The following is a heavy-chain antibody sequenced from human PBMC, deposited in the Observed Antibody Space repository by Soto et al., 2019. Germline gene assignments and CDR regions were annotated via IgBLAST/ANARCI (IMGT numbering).Heavy chain of an antibody. CDR1: GFTLSSFA. Sequence: VGSLRFSCAASGFTLSSFAMGWVRQASGKGLEWVSDISASGSRSTYADFVRGRFTVSRDNSNNTLFLQMNSLTVEDTAVYYCAKSRLMMTSSSFDSWGQGALVTVSS. V-gene: IGHV3-23*01. J-gene: IGHJ4*02. D-gene: IGHD2-2*01. CDR3: AKSRLMMTSSSFDS. CDR2: ISASGSRS.